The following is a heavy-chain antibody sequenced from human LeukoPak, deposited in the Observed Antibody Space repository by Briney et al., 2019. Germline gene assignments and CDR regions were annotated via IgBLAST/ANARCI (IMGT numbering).Heavy chain of an antibody. CDR3: ARDMVHDYSDYANAFDI. CDR2: MYYSGRTDYNPSLSGRT. D-gene: IGHD4-11*01. J-gene: IGHJ3*02. V-gene: IGHV4-59*12. CDR1: GGSISGYY. Sequence: SETLSLTCAVSGGSISGYYWNWIRQSPGQGLEWIGYMYYSGRTDYNPSLSGRTNYNPSLKSRVTISLDTSKNQFSLKLTSVTAADTAVYYCARDMVHDYSDYANAFDIWGQGTMVTVSS.